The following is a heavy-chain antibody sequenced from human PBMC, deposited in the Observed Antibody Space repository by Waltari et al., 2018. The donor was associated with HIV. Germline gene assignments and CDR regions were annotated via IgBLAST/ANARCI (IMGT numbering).Heavy chain of an antibody. V-gene: IGHV7-4-1*02. CDR1: GYPFTTCA. CDR2: INTKTGNP. J-gene: IGHJ4*02. CDR3: ARGPGRSVDY. D-gene: IGHD3-10*01. Sequence: VQLVQSGSELKKPGASVKVSCRTSGYPFTTCAINWERQAPGQGLEWMGWINTKTGNPTYAQDFTGRFVFSLDTSVSTAYLQINSLKAEDTAVYYCARGPGRSVDYWGQGTLVTVSS.